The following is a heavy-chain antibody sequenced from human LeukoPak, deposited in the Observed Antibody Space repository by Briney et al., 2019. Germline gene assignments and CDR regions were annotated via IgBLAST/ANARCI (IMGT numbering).Heavy chain of an antibody. V-gene: IGHV4-39*07. CDR3: ARESSGWYYFDY. J-gene: IGHJ4*02. Sequence: SESLSLTCTVSGGSISSSSYYWGWIRQPPGKGLEWIGSIYYSGSTYYNPSLKSRVTISVDTSKNQFSLKLSSVTAADTAVYYCARESSGWYYFDYWGQGTLVTVSS. CDR2: IYYSGST. CDR1: GGSISSSSYY. D-gene: IGHD6-19*01.